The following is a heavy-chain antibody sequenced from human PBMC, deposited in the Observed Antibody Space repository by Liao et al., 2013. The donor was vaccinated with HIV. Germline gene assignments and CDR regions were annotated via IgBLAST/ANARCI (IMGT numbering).Heavy chain of an antibody. D-gene: IGHD2-21*01. Sequence: QVQLREWAPPGLVKPSETLSLTCTVSGDSIGSDSPYWGWIRQSPGAGLEWIGSLHFSGTTYINPSLRPRVSLSVDTSKNRFSLHLSSVTAADTAVYYCAAGPYCGGDCSWFDPWGQGTLVTVSS. CDR3: AAGPYCGGDCSWFDP. CDR1: GDSIGSDSPY. J-gene: IGHJ5*02. V-gene: IGHV4-39*07. CDR2: LHFSGTT.